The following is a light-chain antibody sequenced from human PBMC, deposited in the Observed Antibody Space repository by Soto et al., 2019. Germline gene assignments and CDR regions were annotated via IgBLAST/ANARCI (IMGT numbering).Light chain of an antibody. CDR2: KAS. V-gene: IGKV1-5*03. CDR1: QTISGW. CDR3: QQYNSYPYT. Sequence: DIQMTQSPSTLSASVGDRVTITCRASQTISGWLAWYQQKPGKAPKLLIYKASTLQSAVPSRFSGSGSGTEFTLTISGLQPDDFATYYCQQYNSYPYTFGQGTKVDIK. J-gene: IGKJ2*01.